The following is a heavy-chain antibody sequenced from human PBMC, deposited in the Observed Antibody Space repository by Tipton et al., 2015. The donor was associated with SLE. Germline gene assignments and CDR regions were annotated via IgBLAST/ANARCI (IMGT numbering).Heavy chain of an antibody. V-gene: IGHV4-34*01. Sequence: TLSLTCAVYGGSFSGYYWSWIRQPPGKGLEWIGEINHSGSTNYNSSLKSRVTISVDTSKNQFSLKLSSVTAADTAVYYCARQGDRDGYNFGYGGQGSLVTVSS. CDR1: GGSFSGYY. CDR2: INHSGST. CDR3: ARQGDRDGYNFGY. J-gene: IGHJ4*02. D-gene: IGHD5-24*01.